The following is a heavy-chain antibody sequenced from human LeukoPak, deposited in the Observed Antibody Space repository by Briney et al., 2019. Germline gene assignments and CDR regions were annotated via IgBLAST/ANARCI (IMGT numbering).Heavy chain of an antibody. V-gene: IGHV3-23*01. J-gene: IGHJ4*02. CDR2: ISGSGDST. CDR3: AKGHYYDSRGYFGVDY. D-gene: IGHD3-22*01. CDR1: GFSLSNYA. Sequence: PGGSLRLSCAASGFSLSNYAMSWVRQAPGKGLEWVSTISGSGDSTYYADSVKGRFTISRDNSKNTLYLQMNSLRAEDTAVYYCAKGHYYDSRGYFGVDYWGQGALVTVSS.